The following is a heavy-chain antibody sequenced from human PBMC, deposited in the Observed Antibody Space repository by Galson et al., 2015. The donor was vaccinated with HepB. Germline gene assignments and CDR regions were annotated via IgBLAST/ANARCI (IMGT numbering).Heavy chain of an antibody. CDR1: GFTFSSYW. Sequence: SLRLSCAASGFTFSSYWMSWVRQAPGKGLEWVANIKQDGSEKYYVDSVKGRFTISRDNAKNSLYLQMNSLRAEDTAVYYCARVLMGYSSSWAAFDIWGQGTMVTVSS. CDR3: ARVLMGYSSSWAAFDI. V-gene: IGHV3-7*03. CDR2: IKQDGSEK. J-gene: IGHJ3*02. D-gene: IGHD6-13*01.